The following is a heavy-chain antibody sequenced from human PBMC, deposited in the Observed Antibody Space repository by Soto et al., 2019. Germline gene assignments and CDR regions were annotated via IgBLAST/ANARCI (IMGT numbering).Heavy chain of an antibody. CDR3: ARGRSGYSAAFDY. CDR1: GGSISSSSYY. CDR2: IYYSGST. V-gene: IGHV4-39*01. Sequence: QLQLQESGPGLVKPSETLSLTCTVSGGSISSSSYYWGWIRQPPGKGLEWIGSIYYSGSTYYNPSLKSRVTISVDTSKNQFSLKLSSVTAADTAVYYCARGRSGYSAAFDYWGPGTLVTVSS. J-gene: IGHJ4*02. D-gene: IGHD3-22*01.